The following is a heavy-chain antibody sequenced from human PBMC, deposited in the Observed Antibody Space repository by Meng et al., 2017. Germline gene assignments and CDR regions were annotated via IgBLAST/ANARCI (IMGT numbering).Heavy chain of an antibody. CDR1: GFAFSDYY. Sequence: QVQLVESGGALVWPGRFLRLSCAASGFAFSDYYMSWIRQAPGKGLECLSYISSSGATRYYADSVKGRFTISRDNARKLLYLQMNYLRPEDTAVYYCARSIPVTTPWFDSWGQGTLVTVSS. CDR3: ARSIPVTTPWFDS. CDR2: ISSSGATR. V-gene: IGHV3-11*01. D-gene: IGHD4-23*01. J-gene: IGHJ5*01.